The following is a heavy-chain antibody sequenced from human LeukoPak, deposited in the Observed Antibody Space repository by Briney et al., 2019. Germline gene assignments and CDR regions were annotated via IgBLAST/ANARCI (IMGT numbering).Heavy chain of an antibody. Sequence: SETLSLTCAVYGGSFSGYYWSWIRQPPGKGLEWIGEINHSGSTNYNPSLKSRVTISVDTSKNQFSLKLSSVTAADTAVYYCARGFTGYSSGWAFWGQGTPVTVSS. CDR2: INHSGST. D-gene: IGHD6-19*01. J-gene: IGHJ4*02. CDR3: ARGFTGYSSGWAF. CDR1: GGSFSGYY. V-gene: IGHV4-34*01.